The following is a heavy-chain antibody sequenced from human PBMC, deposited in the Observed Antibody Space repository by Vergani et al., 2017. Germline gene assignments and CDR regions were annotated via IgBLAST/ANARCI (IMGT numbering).Heavy chain of an antibody. CDR2: SSGSGGST. Sequence: EVQLVESGGDLAQPGGSLTLSCVAYGLVFSDYTMSWVRQAPGRGLEWVSASSGSGGSTYYADSVKGRFTISRDNSKNTLYLQMNSLRAEDTAVYYCAKRGGMARFLEWMWFDPWGQGTLVTVSS. CDR1: GLVFSDYT. D-gene: IGHD3-3*01. V-gene: IGHV3-23*04. J-gene: IGHJ5*02. CDR3: AKRGGMARFLEWMWFDP.